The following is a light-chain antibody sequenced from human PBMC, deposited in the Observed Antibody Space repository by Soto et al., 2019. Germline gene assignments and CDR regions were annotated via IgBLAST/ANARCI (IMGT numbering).Light chain of an antibody. V-gene: IGKV1-9*01. CDR3: QQYGSSIT. CDR2: ATS. CDR1: QEITSF. Sequence: GRRVTKTSRASQEITSFVAWYQQQPEKAPKLLIFATSRLQTGVPSRFSGSGSATEFTLTISHLQPEDFAVYYCQQYGSSITFGQGTRLEIK. J-gene: IGKJ5*01.